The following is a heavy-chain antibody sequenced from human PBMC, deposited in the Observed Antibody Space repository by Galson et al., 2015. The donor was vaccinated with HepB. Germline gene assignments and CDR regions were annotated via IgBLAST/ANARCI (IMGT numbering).Heavy chain of an antibody. J-gene: IGHJ5*02. Sequence: SVKVSCKASGYTFSSYDINWVRQATGQGLEWMGSMNPSTGNTGYAPKFQGRVTMTRNTSISTAYMELSSLRSDDTAVYYCARFLDCTGGICSWGPERNWFDPWGQGTLVTVSS. CDR2: MNPSTGNT. V-gene: IGHV1-8*01. CDR3: ARFLDCTGGICSWGPERNWFDP. D-gene: IGHD2-8*02. CDR1: GYTFSSYD.